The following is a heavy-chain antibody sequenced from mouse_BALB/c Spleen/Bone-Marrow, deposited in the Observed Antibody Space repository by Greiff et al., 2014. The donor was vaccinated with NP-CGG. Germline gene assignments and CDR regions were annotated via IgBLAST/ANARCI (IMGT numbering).Heavy chain of an antibody. Sequence: QVQLQQSGAELTKPGASVKISCKTTGYTFSGYWIEWVKQRPGHGLEWIGEILPGSTSTNYNEKFKDKATFTADTSSNTAYMQLSSLTSEDSAVYYCARDGYSSLAMDYWGQGTSVTVSS. CDR3: ARDGYSSLAMDY. J-gene: IGHJ4*01. CDR1: GYTFSGYW. D-gene: IGHD2-3*01. CDR2: ILPGSTST. V-gene: IGHV1-9*01.